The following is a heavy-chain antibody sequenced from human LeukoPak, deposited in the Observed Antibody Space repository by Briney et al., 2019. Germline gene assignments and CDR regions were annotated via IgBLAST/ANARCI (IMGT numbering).Heavy chain of an antibody. V-gene: IGHV3-11*01. D-gene: IGHD4-23*01. CDR3: AKGISGAVVTPGPFDY. J-gene: IGHJ4*02. CDR1: GFTFSDYY. CDR2: ISSSGSTI. Sequence: GALRLSCAASGFTFSDYYMSWIRQAPGKGLEWASYISSSGSTIYYADSVKGRFTISRDNSKNTLYLQMNSLRAEDTAVYYCAKGISGAVVTPGPFDYWGQGTLVTVSS.